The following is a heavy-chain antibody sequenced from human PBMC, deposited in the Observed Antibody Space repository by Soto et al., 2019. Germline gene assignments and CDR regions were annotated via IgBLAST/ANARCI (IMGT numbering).Heavy chain of an antibody. V-gene: IGHV4-59*08. CDR2: IYNSGST. D-gene: IGHD3-10*01. CDR1: GGSISSYY. J-gene: IGHJ4*02. CDR3: ARQEGLWFGELWV. Sequence: QVQLQESGPGLVKPSETLSLTCTVSGGSISSYYWSWIRQPPGKGLEWIGYIYNSGSTNYNPSLMSRATISVDTSKNQFSLKLSSVTAADTAVYYCARQEGLWFGELWVWGQGTLVTVSS.